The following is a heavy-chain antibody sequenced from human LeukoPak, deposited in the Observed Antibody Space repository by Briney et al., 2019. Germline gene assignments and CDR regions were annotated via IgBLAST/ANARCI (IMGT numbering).Heavy chain of an antibody. Sequence: GGSLRLSCEASGFTFSSYGMHWVRQAPGKGLEWVAVIWYDGSNKYYAGSVKGRFTISRDNSKNTLYLQMNSLRAEDTAVYYCARDRDILTGLYYFDYWGQGTLVTVSS. J-gene: IGHJ4*02. V-gene: IGHV3-33*01. CDR1: GFTFSSYG. D-gene: IGHD3-9*01. CDR2: IWYDGSNK. CDR3: ARDRDILTGLYYFDY.